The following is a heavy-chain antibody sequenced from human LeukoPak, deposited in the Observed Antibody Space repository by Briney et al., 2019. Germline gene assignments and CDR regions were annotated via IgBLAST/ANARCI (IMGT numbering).Heavy chain of an antibody. CDR2: ISGSGGST. Sequence: GGSLRLSCAASGFTFSSYAMSWVRQAPGKGLEWVSAISGSGGSTYYADSVKGRFTISRDNSKNTLYLQMNSLRAEDTAVYYCAKDRYITMVRGAISDYYGMDVWGQGTTVTVSS. V-gene: IGHV3-23*01. D-gene: IGHD3-10*01. J-gene: IGHJ6*02. CDR3: AKDRYITMVRGAISDYYGMDV. CDR1: GFTFSSYA.